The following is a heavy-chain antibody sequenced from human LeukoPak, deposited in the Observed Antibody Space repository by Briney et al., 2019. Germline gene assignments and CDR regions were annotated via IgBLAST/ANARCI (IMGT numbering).Heavy chain of an antibody. CDR1: GFTFDDYG. Sequence: GGSLRLSCAASGFTFDDYGMRWVRRAPGKGLEWVSGINWNGGSTGYADSVKGRFTICRDNAKTSLYLQINSLRPEDTAFYYCATDTTTVTTKYYYGMDVWGQGTTVTVSS. D-gene: IGHD4-17*01. CDR3: ATDTTTVTTKYYYGMDV. CDR2: INWNGGST. J-gene: IGHJ6*02. V-gene: IGHV3-20*04.